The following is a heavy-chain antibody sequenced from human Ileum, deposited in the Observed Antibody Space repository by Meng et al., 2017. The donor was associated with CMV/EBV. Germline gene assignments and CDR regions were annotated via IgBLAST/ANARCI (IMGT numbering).Heavy chain of an antibody. CDR1: GGSFSGYY. Sequence: SETLSLTCAVYGGSFSGYYWSWVRQSPGKGLEWIAEINHGGNTNYNPSLKSRVTITRDNARDTLYLQMSSLRAEDTAVYDCVRQVYSAAGSPYYYQGRDVWGQGTMVTVSS. D-gene: IGHD3-10*01. V-gene: IGHV4-34*01. CDR2: INHGGNT. J-gene: IGHJ6*02. CDR3: VRQVYSAAGSPYYYQGRDV.